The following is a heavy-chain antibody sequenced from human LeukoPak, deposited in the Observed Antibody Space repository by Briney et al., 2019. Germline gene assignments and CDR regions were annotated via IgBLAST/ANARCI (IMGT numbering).Heavy chain of an antibody. V-gene: IGHV3-23*01. CDR1: GFTFSDYY. CDR3: GCDGYNFVGWFNP. CDR2: ISDGGTIT. J-gene: IGHJ5*02. Sequence: PGGSLRLSCAASGFTFSDYYMSWIRQAPGKGLKWVSTISDGGTITYYADSVKGRFTISRDNSKNTLFLQMSSLRAEDTAVYYCGCDGYNFVGWFNPWGQGTLVTVSS. D-gene: IGHD5-24*01.